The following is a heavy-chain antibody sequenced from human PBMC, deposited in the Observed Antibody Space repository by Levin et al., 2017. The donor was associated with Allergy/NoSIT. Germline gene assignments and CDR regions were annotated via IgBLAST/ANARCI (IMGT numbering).Heavy chain of an antibody. CDR1: GFTFSSYA. CDR3: ARLGDFWSGYRGYFDY. D-gene: IGHD3-3*01. Sequence: GGSLRLSCAASGFTFSSYAMSWVRQAPGKGLEWVSAISGSGGSTYYADSVKGRFTISRDNSKNTLYLQMNSLRAEDTAVYYCARLGDFWSGYRGYFDYWGQGTLVTVSS. V-gene: IGHV3-23*01. CDR2: ISGSGGST. J-gene: IGHJ4*02.